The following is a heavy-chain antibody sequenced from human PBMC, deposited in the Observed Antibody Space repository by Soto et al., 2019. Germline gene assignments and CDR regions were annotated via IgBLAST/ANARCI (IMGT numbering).Heavy chain of an antibody. CDR3: VGGYYFGDY. CDR1: GFTFRSYG. J-gene: IGHJ4*02. CDR2: ISDDGSNK. D-gene: IGHD3-22*01. Sequence: QVQLVESGGGVVQPGRSLRLSCVASGFTFRSYGMQWVRQAPGKGLEWVALISDDGSNKYYADSVKGRFTISRDNYKNTLYLQMNSLRAEDTAVFYCVGGYYFGDYWGQGTLVTVSS. V-gene: IGHV3-30*03.